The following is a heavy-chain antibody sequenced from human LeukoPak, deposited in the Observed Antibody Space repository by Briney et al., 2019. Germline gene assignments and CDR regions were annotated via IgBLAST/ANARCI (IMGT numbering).Heavy chain of an antibody. J-gene: IGHJ4*02. D-gene: IGHD2-2*01. V-gene: IGHV4-39*01. CDR3: ARQVLNCSSTSCPRPFDY. CDR2: IYDSGST. Sequence: SETLSLTCTVSGGSISSSSYYWGWIRQPPGKGLEWIGSIYDSGSTYYNLSLKSRVTISVDTSKNKFSLKLSSVTAADTAVYYCARQVLNCSSTSCPRPFDYWGQGTLVTVSS. CDR1: GGSISSSSYY.